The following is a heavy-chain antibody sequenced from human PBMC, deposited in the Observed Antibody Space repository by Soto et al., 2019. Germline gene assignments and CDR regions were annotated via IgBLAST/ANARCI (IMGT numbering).Heavy chain of an antibody. V-gene: IGHV3-9*01. D-gene: IGHD2-15*01. CDR1: GFTFDDYA. CDR2: ISWNSGSI. CDR3: AKDSSGGSEAFDI. J-gene: IGHJ3*02. Sequence: EVQLVESGGGLVQPGRSLRLSCAASGFTFDDYAMHWVRQAPGKGLEWVSGISWNSGSIGYADSVKGRFTISRDNAKNSLYLQMNSLRAEDTALYYCAKDSSGGSEAFDIWGQGTMVTVSS.